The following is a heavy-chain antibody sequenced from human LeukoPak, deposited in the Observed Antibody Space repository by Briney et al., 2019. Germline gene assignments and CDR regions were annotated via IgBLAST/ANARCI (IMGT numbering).Heavy chain of an antibody. D-gene: IGHD2-15*01. V-gene: IGHV3-20*04. CDR1: GGSISSYY. J-gene: IGHJ4*02. CDR2: INWNGGST. Sequence: ETLSLTCTVSGGSISSYYWSWVRQAPGKGLEWVSGINWNGGSTGYADSVKGRFTISRDNAKNSLYLQMNSLRAEDTALYYCARDRPGGGHDYWGQGTLVTVSS. CDR3: ARDRPGGGHDY.